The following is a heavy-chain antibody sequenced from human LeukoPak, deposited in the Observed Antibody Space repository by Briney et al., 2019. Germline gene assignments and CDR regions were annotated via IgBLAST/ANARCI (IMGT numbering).Heavy chain of an antibody. D-gene: IGHD5-12*01. CDR3: AKDFRGYSSYDSGEDY. J-gene: IGHJ4*02. CDR1: GFTFSSYS. CDR2: ISSSSSYI. Sequence: GGSLRLSCAASGFTFSSYSMTWVRQAPGKGLEWVSSISSSSSYIYYADSVKGRFTISRDNSKNTLYLQMNSLRAEDTAVYYCAKDFRGYSSYDSGEDYWGQGTLVTVSS. V-gene: IGHV3-21*04.